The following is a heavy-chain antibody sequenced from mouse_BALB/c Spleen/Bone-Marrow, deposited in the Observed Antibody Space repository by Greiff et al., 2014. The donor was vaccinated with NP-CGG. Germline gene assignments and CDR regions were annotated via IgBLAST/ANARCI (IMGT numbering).Heavy chain of an antibody. V-gene: IGHV1S132*01. CDR1: GYIFTSYW. Sequence: VQLQQSGAELVRPGASVKLSCTTSGYIFTSYWIHWVKQRSGQGLEWIARIYPGTGTTFYNEKFKGKATLTADQSSSTAYLQRSSLKSEDSAVYSCAREYGNYNYALDYWGQGTSVTVSS. CDR3: AREYGNYNYALDY. D-gene: IGHD2-10*02. J-gene: IGHJ4*01. CDR2: IYPGTGTT.